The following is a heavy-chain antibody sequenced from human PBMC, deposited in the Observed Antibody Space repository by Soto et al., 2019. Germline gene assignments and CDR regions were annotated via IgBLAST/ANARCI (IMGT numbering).Heavy chain of an antibody. CDR2: IKYDGSEK. Sequence: GGSLRLSCAASGFTITSYWMHWVRQAPGKGLEWVANIKYDGSEKYYVDSVKGRFTISRDNAKNTLYLQMNSLRAEDTAVYYCALRVMGCSGGSCYSLHYYYYYMDVWGKGTTVTVSS. J-gene: IGHJ6*03. D-gene: IGHD2-15*01. CDR3: ALRVMGCSGGSCYSLHYYYYYMDV. V-gene: IGHV3-7*05. CDR1: GFTITSYW.